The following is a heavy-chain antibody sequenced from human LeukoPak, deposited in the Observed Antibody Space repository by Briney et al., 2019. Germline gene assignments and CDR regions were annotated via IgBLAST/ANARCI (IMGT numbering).Heavy chain of an antibody. D-gene: IGHD2-21*02. CDR3: ARDISVVVTAPSLDAFDI. Sequence: PSETLSLTCTVSGGSISSYYWSWIRQPAGKGLEWIGRIYTSGSTNYNPSLKSRVTMSVDTSKNQFSLKLSSVTAADTAVYYCARDISVVVTAPSLDAFDIWGQGTVVTVSS. CDR2: IYTSGST. V-gene: IGHV4-4*07. J-gene: IGHJ3*02. CDR1: GGSISSYY.